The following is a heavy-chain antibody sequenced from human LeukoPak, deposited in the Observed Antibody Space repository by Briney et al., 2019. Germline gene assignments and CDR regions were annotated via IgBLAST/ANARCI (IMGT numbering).Heavy chain of an antibody. CDR2: IFSTGNT. D-gene: IGHD6-19*01. J-gene: IGHJ5*01. CDR3: ARTTLADIPRFDF. V-gene: IGHV4-30-4*01. CDR1: GGSITSGDYY. Sequence: PSETLSLTCTVSGGSITSGDYYWSWIRQPPGKGLEWIGYIFSTGNTYYNPSLKSRISLSVDTSKNHFSLKLTSVTAADTAVYYCARTTLADIPRFDFWGQGTLVTVSS.